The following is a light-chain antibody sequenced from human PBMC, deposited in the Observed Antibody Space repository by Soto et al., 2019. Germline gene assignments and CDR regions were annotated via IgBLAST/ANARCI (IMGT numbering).Light chain of an antibody. V-gene: IGKV3-15*01. CDR3: QQYNNWPHT. J-gene: IGKJ4*01. CDR1: QSVNSN. CDR2: GAS. Sequence: EIVMTQPPATLSVSPGERATLSCRASQSVNSNLAWYQQKRGQSPRLLIYGASTTATGITARFSGSGSETEFTITISSLQSEDFAIYYCQQYNNWPHTFGGGTKVEIK.